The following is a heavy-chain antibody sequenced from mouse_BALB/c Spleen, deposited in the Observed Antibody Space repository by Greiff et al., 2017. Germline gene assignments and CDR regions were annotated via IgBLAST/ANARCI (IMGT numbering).Heavy chain of an antibody. CDR1: GYTFTSYW. J-gene: IGHJ3*01. D-gene: IGHD2-2*01. V-gene: IGHV1-87*01. CDR3: ARLSGWLHAY. CDR2: IYPGDGDT. Sequence: QVQLKESGAELARPGASVKLSCKASGYTFTSYWMQWVKQRPGQGLEWIGAIYPGDGDTRYTQKFKGKATLTADKSSSTAYMQLSSLASEDSAVYYCARLSGWLHAYWGQGTLVTVSA.